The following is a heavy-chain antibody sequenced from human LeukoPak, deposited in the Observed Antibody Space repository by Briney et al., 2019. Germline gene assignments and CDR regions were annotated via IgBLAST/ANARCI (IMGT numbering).Heavy chain of an antibody. V-gene: IGHV1-46*01. Sequence: VASVKVSCKTSGYTFTSYYIHWVRQAPGQGLEWMGIINPSGGSTSYAQKFRGRVTMTRDTSTSTVYMYLSSLRFEDTAVYYCARDSLYGVVDYWGQGTLVTVSS. CDR3: ARDSLYGVVDY. J-gene: IGHJ4*02. CDR2: INPSGGST. D-gene: IGHD4-17*01. CDR1: GYTFTSYY.